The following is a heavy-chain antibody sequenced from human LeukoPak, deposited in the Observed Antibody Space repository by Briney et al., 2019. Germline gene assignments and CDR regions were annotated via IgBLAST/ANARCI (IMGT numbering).Heavy chain of an antibody. CDR1: GGSISSGDYY. CDR2: IYYSGST. J-gene: IGHJ4*02. Sequence: SETLSLTCTVSGGSISSGDYYWSWIRQPPGKGLEWIGYIYYSGSTYYNPSLKSRVTISVDTSKNQFSLKLRSVTAADTAVYYCAREDIVPTRYFDYWGQGTLVTVSS. CDR3: AREDIVPTRYFDY. V-gene: IGHV4-30-4*01. D-gene: IGHD2-15*01.